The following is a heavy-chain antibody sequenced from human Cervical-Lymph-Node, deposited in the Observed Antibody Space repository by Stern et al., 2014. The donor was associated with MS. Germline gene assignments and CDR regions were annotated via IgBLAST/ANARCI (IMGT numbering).Heavy chain of an antibody. CDR1: GFPFSTYS. CDR3: ARTWLENTFDR. D-gene: IGHD5-12*01. CDR2: VSSGGDTT. V-gene: IGHV3-48*02. J-gene: IGHJ4*02. Sequence: EVQLLESGGGLVQPGGSLRLSCDTSGFPFSTYSMSLVRQAPGKGLEWVSFVSSGGDTTHYADSVEGRFTISRDKAGRSAYLQMNSLRDEDTGIYYCARTWLENTFDRWGQGTLVTVSS.